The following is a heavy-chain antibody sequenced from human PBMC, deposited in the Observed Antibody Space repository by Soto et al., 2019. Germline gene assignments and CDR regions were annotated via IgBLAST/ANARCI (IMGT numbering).Heavy chain of an antibody. CDR1: GFTFSSYA. CDR3: ARDEGRKSADYCFDH. V-gene: IGHV3-30-3*01. Sequence: SGGSLRLSCAASGFTFSSYAMHWVRQAPGKGLEWVAVLSYDGSDKYHADSVKGRFTASRDNSKNTLYLQMNGLRPEDTAVYYCARDEGRKSADYCFDHWGQGTLVTVSS. J-gene: IGHJ4*02. D-gene: IGHD2-15*01. CDR2: LSYDGSDK.